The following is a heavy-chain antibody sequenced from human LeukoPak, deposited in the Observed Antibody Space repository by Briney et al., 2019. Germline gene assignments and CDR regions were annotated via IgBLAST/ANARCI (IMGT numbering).Heavy chain of an antibody. D-gene: IGHD3-16*02. J-gene: IGHJ6*02. CDR1: GGSIRSSYYY. CDR2: IYDSGST. CDR3: ARSFYYYGMDV. Sequence: SETLSLTCTVSGGSIRSSYYYWGWIRQPPGKGLEWIGSIYDSGSTYYNPSLKSRVTISVDTSKNQFSLKLSSVTAADTAVYYCARSFYYYGMDVWGQGTTVTVSS. V-gene: IGHV4-39*07.